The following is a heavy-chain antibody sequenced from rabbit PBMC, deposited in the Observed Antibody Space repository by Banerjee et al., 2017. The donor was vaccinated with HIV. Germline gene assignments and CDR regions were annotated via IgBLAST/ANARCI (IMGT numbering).Heavy chain of an antibody. CDR2: IVAGSSGTT. J-gene: IGHJ4*01. CDR3: ARAGGFENYFNL. V-gene: IGHV1S40*01. Sequence: QSLEESGGDLVQPEGSLTLTCKASGFTLSSSDYMCWVRQAPGKGLEWIGCIVAGSSGTTYYASWAKGRFTISKTSSTTVTLQMTSLTAADTATYFCARAGGFENYFNLWGQGTLVTDS. CDR1: GFTLSSSDY. D-gene: IGHD1-1*01.